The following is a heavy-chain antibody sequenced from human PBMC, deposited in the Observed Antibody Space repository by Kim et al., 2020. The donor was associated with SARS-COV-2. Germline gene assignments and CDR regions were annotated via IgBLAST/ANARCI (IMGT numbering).Heavy chain of an antibody. D-gene: IGHD6-6*01. Sequence: SQTLSLTCTVSGGSISSYYWSWIRQPPGKGLEWIGYIYYSGSTNYNPSLKSRVTISVDTSKNQFSLKLSSVTAADTAVYYCASGSEYSSTGDYWGQGTLVTVSS. CDR1: GGSISSYY. CDR3: ASGSEYSSTGDY. V-gene: IGHV4-59*13. J-gene: IGHJ4*02. CDR2: IYYSGST.